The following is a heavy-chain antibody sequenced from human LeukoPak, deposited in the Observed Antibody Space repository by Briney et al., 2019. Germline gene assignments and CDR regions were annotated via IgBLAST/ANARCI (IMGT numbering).Heavy chain of an antibody. CDR1: GFIFSGYW. CDR3: AKALLIAAAGIGLTQDYYGMDV. V-gene: IGHV3-74*01. Sequence: GGSLRLSCVASGFIFSGYWMHWVRQAPGKGLEWVSRIKTDGTTTYYGDSVKGRFTVSRDNAKNTLYLQMNSLRAEDTDLYYCAKALLIAAAGIGLTQDYYGMDVWGQGTTVTVSS. J-gene: IGHJ6*02. D-gene: IGHD6-13*01. CDR2: IKTDGTTT.